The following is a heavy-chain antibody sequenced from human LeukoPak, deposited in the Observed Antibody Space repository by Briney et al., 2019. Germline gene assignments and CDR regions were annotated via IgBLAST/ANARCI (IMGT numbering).Heavy chain of an antibody. V-gene: IGHV3-23*01. CDR3: AKFRSTNYYCYTDV. Sequence: PGGSLRLSCAASGFTFSGYAMSWVRQAPGKGLEWVSEISGSGGGTYYADSVKGRFTISRDNSNNTLFLQMNSLRAEDTALYYCAKFRSTNYYCYTDVWGKGTTVTVSS. J-gene: IGHJ6*03. D-gene: IGHD2-2*01. CDR1: GFTFSGYA. CDR2: ISGSGGGT.